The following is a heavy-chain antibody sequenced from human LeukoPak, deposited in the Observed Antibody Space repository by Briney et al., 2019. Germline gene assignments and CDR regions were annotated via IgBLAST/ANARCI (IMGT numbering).Heavy chain of an antibody. CDR1: GGSISSYY. Sequence: SETLSLTCTVSGGSISSYYWSWIRQPPGKGLEWIGYIYYSGSTNYNPSLKSRVTISVDTSKNQFSLKLSSVTAADTAVYYCARHSAGRLGYSHGYGWFDPWGQGTLVTVSS. CDR3: ARHSAGRLGYSHGYGWFDP. J-gene: IGHJ5*02. V-gene: IGHV4-59*08. CDR2: IYYSGST. D-gene: IGHD5-18*01.